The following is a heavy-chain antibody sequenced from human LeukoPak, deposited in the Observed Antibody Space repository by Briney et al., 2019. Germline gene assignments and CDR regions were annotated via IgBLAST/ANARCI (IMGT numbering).Heavy chain of an antibody. CDR2: INTNSGGT. CDR3: ARGARYCSTTSCYNEWYWFDP. V-gene: IGHV1-2*02. Sequence: ASVKVSCKAPGNTFTGYYMHWVRQAPGQGLEWMGWINTNSGGTNSAQKFQGRVTMTRGTSISTVYMELSRLRSDDTAVYYCARGARYCSTTSCYNEWYWFDPWGQGTLVTVSS. CDR1: GNTFTGYY. J-gene: IGHJ5*02. D-gene: IGHD2-2*02.